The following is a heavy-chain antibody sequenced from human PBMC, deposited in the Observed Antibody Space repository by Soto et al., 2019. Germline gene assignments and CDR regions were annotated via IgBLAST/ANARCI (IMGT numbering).Heavy chain of an antibody. V-gene: IGHV1-3*01. Sequence: ASVKVSCKASGYTFTGYAMHWVRQAPGQGLEWMGWINAGNGNTKYSQKFQGRVTITRDTSASTAYMELSSLRSEDTAVYYCARVGDFWSGYWEYYFDYWGQGTLVTVSS. D-gene: IGHD3-3*01. CDR1: GYTFTGYA. J-gene: IGHJ4*02. CDR2: INAGNGNT. CDR3: ARVGDFWSGYWEYYFDY.